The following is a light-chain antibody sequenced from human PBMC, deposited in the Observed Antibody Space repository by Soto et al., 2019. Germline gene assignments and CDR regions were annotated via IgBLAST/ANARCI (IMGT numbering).Light chain of an antibody. CDR2: AAS. CDR3: QQYNKWPPWT. J-gene: IGKJ5*01. Sequence: EVVLTQSPDTLSLSPGERATLSCRASQTVNNNYVAWYQQKPGLAPRLLISAASTRATGIPARFSGNGSETEFTLIIDNLQSEDYALYYCQQYNKWPPWTFGQGTRLEIK. V-gene: IGKV3-15*01. CDR1: QTVNNN.